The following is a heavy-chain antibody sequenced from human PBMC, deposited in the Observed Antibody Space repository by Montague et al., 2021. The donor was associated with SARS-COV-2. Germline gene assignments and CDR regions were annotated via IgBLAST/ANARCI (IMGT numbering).Heavy chain of an antibody. J-gene: IGHJ4*02. D-gene: IGHD1-1*01. CDR3: AHSGGSNWTKQCFDS. V-gene: IGHV2-5*02. Sequence: PALVKPTQTLTLTCTFSGFSISTSGGAVGWIRQPPGKALEWLALIDWDDDKRYSPSLKSRLTITKDTSKNQVVLTMTNMDPVETATYSCAHSGGSNWTKQCFDSWGQGTLVTVSS. CDR1: GFSISTSGGA. CDR2: IDWDDDK.